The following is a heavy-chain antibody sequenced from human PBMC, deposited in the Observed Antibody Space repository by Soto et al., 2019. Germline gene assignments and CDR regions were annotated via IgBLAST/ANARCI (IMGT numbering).Heavy chain of an antibody. CDR3: ARDAQPKGVAADGASDY. J-gene: IGHJ4*02. D-gene: IGHD6-19*01. CDR2: ITTYNGNR. Sequence: QVQLVQSGPEVKNPGASVKVSCKASGYTFKNYGIKWVRQAPGQGLEWVGWITTYNGNRYSAEKVQCRVTMTTDTSTSTTYMELKSLTSDDTGVYYCARDAQPKGVAADGASDYWGQGTLVTVSS. CDR1: GYTFKNYG. V-gene: IGHV1-18*01.